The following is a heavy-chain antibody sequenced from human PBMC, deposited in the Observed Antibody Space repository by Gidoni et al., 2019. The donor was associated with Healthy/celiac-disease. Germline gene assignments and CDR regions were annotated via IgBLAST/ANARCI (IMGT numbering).Heavy chain of an antibody. D-gene: IGHD3-10*01. CDR2: ISGSGGST. CDR3: AKGRYGSGSYYWYFDL. Sequence: EVQLLESGGGLVQPGGSLRLSCAASGFTFSSYAMSWFRQAPGKGLEWVSAISGSGGSTYYADSVKGRFTISRDNSKNTLYLQMNSLRAEDTAVYYCAKGRYGSGSYYWYFDLWGRGTLVTVSS. J-gene: IGHJ2*01. V-gene: IGHV3-23*01. CDR1: GFTFSSYA.